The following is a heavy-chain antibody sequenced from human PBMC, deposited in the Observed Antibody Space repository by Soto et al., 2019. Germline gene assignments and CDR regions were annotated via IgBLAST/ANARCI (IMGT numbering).Heavy chain of an antibody. CDR3: ARRSAGSSWSFDY. CDR1: CGSISSSSYY. V-gene: IGHV4-39*01. J-gene: IGHJ4*02. CDR2: IYYSGST. Sequence: SETLSLTCTVSCGSISSSSYYWGWIRQPPGKGLEWIGSIYYSGSTYYNPSLKSRVTISVDTSKNQFSLKLSSVTAADTAVYYCARRSAGSSWSFDYWGQGTLVTVSS. D-gene: IGHD6-13*01.